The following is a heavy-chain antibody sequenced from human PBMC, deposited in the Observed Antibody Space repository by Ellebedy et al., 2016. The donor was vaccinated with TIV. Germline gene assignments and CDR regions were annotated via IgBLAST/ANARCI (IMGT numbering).Heavy chain of an antibody. Sequence: ASVTVSCXASGYTFTGSDYYMHWVRQAPGQGLEWMGWINPKSGDTNYARKFQGRVTMTRDTSISTAYMELRRLRSDDTAVFYCARGFVWFSYAFDIWGQGTMVTVSS. CDR2: INPKSGDT. CDR3: ARGFVWFSYAFDI. J-gene: IGHJ3*02. CDR1: GYTFTGSDYY. D-gene: IGHD2-21*01. V-gene: IGHV1-2*02.